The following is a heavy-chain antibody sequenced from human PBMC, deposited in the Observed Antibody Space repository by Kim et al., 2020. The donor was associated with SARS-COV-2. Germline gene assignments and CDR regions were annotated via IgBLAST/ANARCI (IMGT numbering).Heavy chain of an antibody. CDR2: SRNKASSYTT. CDR1: GFTFSDHY. V-gene: IGHV3-72*01. D-gene: IGHD6-19*01. Sequence: GGSLRLSCAASGFTFSDHYMDWVRQAPGKGLEWVGRSRNKASSYTTEYAASVKGRFTISRDDSKNSLYLQMSSLKTEDTAVYYCARDSSGSFDYWGQGTLVTVSS. J-gene: IGHJ4*02. CDR3: ARDSSGSFDY.